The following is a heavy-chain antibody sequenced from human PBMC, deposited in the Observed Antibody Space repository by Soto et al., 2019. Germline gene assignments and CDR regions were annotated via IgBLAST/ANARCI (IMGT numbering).Heavy chain of an antibody. CDR2: FYSGST. CDR1: GASISSRSSY. Sequence: SETLSLTCIVSGASISSRSSYWGWIRQPPGKGLEWVGTFYSGSTYNNPSLKSRVTISVDTSKNQFSLKLSSMAAEDTAIYYCATTRGIAVGGSFDHWGQGTLVTVSS. V-gene: IGHV4-39*01. CDR3: ATTRGIAVGGSFDH. J-gene: IGHJ5*02. D-gene: IGHD6-13*01.